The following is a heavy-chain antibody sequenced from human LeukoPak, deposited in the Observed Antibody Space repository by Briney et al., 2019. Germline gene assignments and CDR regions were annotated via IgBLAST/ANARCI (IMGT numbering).Heavy chain of an antibody. CDR2: VYHSGTT. CDR1: GGSITSSQHW. J-gene: IGHJ3*02. D-gene: IGHD2-15*01. V-gene: IGHV4-4*02. CDR3: ARSVDGVDDAFDI. Sequence: SETLSLTCAVSGGSITSSQHWWSWARQPPGKGLEWIGEVYHSGTTNYNPSLKSRVTISVDTSKNQFSLKLSSVTAADTAVYYCARSVDGVDDAFDIWGQGTMVTVSS.